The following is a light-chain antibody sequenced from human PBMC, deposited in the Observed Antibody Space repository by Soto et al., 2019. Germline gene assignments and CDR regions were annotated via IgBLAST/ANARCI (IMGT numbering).Light chain of an antibody. Sequence: EIVMTQSPATLSVSPGERATLSCRASQSVSNNLAWYQQKPGQAPRLLIYGASTRATGIPARFSGSGSGTEFTLAMSGQKCEDFGVYYCQQYNNWSPWTFGQGTKVEIK. J-gene: IGKJ1*01. V-gene: IGKV3-15*01. CDR2: GAS. CDR1: QSVSNN. CDR3: QQYNNWSPWT.